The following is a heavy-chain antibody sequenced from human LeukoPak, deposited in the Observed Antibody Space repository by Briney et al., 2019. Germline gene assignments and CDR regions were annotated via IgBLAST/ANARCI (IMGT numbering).Heavy chain of an antibody. CDR3: ATYHGSGSYYYYYYYMDV. V-gene: IGHV3-30*03. CDR2: ISYDGSNK. CDR1: GFTFSTYG. Sequence: GGSLRLSCAASGFTFSTYGMHWVRQTPGKGLEWVAVISYDGSNKYYTDSVKGRFTISRDNAKNSLYLQMNSLRAEDTAVYYCATYHGSGSYYYYYYYMDVWGKGTTVTVSS. D-gene: IGHD3-10*01. J-gene: IGHJ6*03.